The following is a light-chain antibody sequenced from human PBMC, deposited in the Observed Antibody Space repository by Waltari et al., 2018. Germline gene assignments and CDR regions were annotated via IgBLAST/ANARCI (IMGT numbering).Light chain of an antibody. J-gene: IGKJ3*01. CDR2: DAS. V-gene: IGKV1-33*01. CDR1: QDINNY. CDR3: QQYDNLPLT. Sequence: DIQMTQSPSSLSASVGDRVTITCQTSQDINNYLNWYQQKPGKAPKLLIYDASNLETGVPSRFSGSGSGTDFTFTISSLQPEDIATYYCQQYDNLPLTFGPGTKVDIK.